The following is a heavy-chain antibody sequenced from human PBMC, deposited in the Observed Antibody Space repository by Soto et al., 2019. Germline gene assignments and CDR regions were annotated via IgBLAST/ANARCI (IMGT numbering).Heavy chain of an antibody. CDR1: GFTVSSNY. CDR2: IYSGGST. Sequence: GGSLRLSCAASGFTVSSNYMSWVRQAPGKGLEWVSVIYSGGSTYYADSVKGRFTISRDNSKNTLYLQMNSLRAEDTAVYYCARAMSYGHPFDYWGQGTLVTVSS. J-gene: IGHJ4*02. CDR3: ARAMSYGHPFDY. V-gene: IGHV3-53*01. D-gene: IGHD5-18*01.